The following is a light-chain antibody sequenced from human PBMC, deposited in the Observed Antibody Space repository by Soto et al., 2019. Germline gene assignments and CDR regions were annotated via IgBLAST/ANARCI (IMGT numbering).Light chain of an antibody. CDR3: QQRSNWPPIT. Sequence: EVVLPQSPGTLSLSPGERATLSCRTSQSISNSYLAWYQQKPGQAPRLLIYDASNRATGIPARFSGSGSGTDFTLTISSLEPEDFAVYYCQQRSNWPPITFGQGTRLEIK. V-gene: IGKV3-11*01. J-gene: IGKJ5*01. CDR2: DAS. CDR1: QSISNSY.